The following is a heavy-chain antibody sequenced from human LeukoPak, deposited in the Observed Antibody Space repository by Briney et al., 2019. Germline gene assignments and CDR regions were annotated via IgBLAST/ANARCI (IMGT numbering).Heavy chain of an antibody. CDR1: RGSISNDY. CDR2: IYYNGNT. V-gene: IGHV4-59*08. J-gene: IGHJ4*02. CDR3: ARHLKGVMTCFDS. D-gene: IGHD2-21*02. Sequence: SETLSLTCTVSRGSISNDYWSWIRQPPGKGLEWIGFIYYNGNTKHNPSLESRVSISVDTSKNQFSLNLNSVTAADTALYYCARHLKGVMTCFDSWGQGTLVTVSS.